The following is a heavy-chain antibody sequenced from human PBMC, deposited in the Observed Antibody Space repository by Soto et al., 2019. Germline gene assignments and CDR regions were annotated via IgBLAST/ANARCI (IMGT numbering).Heavy chain of an antibody. CDR3: ARQEVRGLIFDPSDVFDI. CDR2: IYYSGST. J-gene: IGHJ3*02. Sequence: PSETLSLTCTVSGGSISSYYWSWIRQPPGKGLEWIGYIYYSGSTNYNPSLKSRVTISVDTSKNQFSLKLSSVTAADTAVYYCARQEVRGLIFDPSDVFDIWGKGTMVTVSS. CDR1: GGSISSYY. V-gene: IGHV4-59*08. D-gene: IGHD3-3*01.